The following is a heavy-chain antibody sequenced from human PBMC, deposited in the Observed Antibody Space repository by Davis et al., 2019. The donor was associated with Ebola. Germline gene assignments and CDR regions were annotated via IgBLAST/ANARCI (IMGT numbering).Heavy chain of an antibody. J-gene: IGHJ6*03. CDR3: ARDLRYDSSGYDYYFYMDV. Sequence: PSETLSLTCTVSGGSTSRGGSYWTWIRQHPGKGLEWIGYIYYSGSTYYKPSLKSRVTISLDTSKNQFSLNLYSVTAADTAVYYCARDLRYDSSGYDYYFYMDVWGKGTTVTVAS. D-gene: IGHD3-22*01. CDR2: IYYSGST. CDR1: GGSTSRGGSY. V-gene: IGHV4-31*03.